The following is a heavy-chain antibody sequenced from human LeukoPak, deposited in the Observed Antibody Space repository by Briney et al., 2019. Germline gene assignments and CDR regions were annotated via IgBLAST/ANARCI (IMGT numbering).Heavy chain of an antibody. Sequence: PGGSLRLSCAASGFTFSSYAMSWVRQAPGKGLEWVSAISGSGGSTYYADSVKGRFTISRDNSKNTLYLQMNSLRAEDTAVYYCAKDPHVGYSSSCLDYWGQGTLVTVSS. CDR2: ISGSGGST. J-gene: IGHJ4*02. V-gene: IGHV3-23*01. CDR3: AKDPHVGYSSSCLDY. CDR1: GFTFSSYA. D-gene: IGHD6-13*01.